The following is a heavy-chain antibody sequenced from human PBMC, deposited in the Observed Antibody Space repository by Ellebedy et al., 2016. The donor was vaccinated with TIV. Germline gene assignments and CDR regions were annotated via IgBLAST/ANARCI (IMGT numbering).Heavy chain of an antibody. CDR1: GFTFKDYS. CDR3: VRSKTFTMSPVTTKPYWFFDI. D-gene: IGHD4-17*01. V-gene: IGHV3-21*01. CDR2: ISGGGGYI. Sequence: GESLKISXSASGFTFKDYSMSWVRQAPGKGLEWVASISGGGGYIFYSDSLKGRFTVSRDNANNSLSLQMSSLGTEDTAVYFCVRSKTFTMSPVTTKPYWFFDIWGRGALVSVSS. J-gene: IGHJ2*01.